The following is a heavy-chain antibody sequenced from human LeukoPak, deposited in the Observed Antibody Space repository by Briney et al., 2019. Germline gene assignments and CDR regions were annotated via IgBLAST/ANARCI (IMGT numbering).Heavy chain of an antibody. CDR1: GGSVSDYY. D-gene: IGHD3-22*01. CDR3: ARGSHYYDSSGYYNWFDP. J-gene: IGHJ5*02. Sequence: PSETLSLTCTISGGSVSDYYWSWIRQSPGKGLEWIGYIYYTGSTTYNPSLKSRVTMSADTSKNQFSLKLSSVTAADTAVYFCARGSHYYDSSGYYNWFDPWGQGTLVTVSS. CDR2: IYYTGST. V-gene: IGHV4-59*02.